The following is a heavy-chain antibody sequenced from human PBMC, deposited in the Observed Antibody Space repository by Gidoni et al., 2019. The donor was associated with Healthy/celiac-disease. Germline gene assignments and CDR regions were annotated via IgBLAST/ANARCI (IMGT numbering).Heavy chain of an antibody. J-gene: IGHJ4*02. CDR2: IYSGGST. CDR3: ARDLGESGSSNSGYFDY. CDR1: GFTVSSNY. V-gene: IGHV3-66*02. Sequence: EVQLVESGGGLVQPGGSLRLSCAASGFTVSSNYMSWVRQAPGKGLEWVSVIYSGGSTYYADSVKGRFTISRDNSKNTLYLQMNSLRAEDTAVYYCARDLGESGSSNSGYFDYWGQGTLVTVSS. D-gene: IGHD1-26*01.